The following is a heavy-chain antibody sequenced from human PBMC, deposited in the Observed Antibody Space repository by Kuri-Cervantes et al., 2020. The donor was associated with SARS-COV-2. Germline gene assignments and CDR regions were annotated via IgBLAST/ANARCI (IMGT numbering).Heavy chain of an antibody. V-gene: IGHV4-34*01. Sequence: SETLSLTCAVYGGSFSGYYWSWIRQPPGKGLEWIGEINHSGSTNYNSFLKSRVTISVDTSKNQFSLKLSSVTAADTAVYYCARHRWFDPWGQGTLVTVSS. CDR2: INHSGST. CDR3: ARHRWFDP. D-gene: IGHD1-14*01. CDR1: GGSFSGYY. J-gene: IGHJ5*02.